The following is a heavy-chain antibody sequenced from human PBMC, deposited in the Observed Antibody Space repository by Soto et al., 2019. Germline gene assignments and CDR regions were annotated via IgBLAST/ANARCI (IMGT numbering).Heavy chain of an antibody. CDR1: GGSISSYY. CDR2: IYYSGST. CDR3: ERARDGFDY. Sequence: PSETLSLTCTVSGGSISSYYWSWIRQPPGKGLEWIGYIYYSGSTNYNPSLKSRVTISVDTSKNQFSLKLSSVTAADTAVYYCERARDGFDYWGQGTLVTVSS. J-gene: IGHJ4*02. V-gene: IGHV4-59*08.